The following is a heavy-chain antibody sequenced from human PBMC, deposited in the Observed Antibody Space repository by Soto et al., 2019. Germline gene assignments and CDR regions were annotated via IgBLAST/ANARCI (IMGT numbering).Heavy chain of an antibody. J-gene: IGHJ6*02. CDR2: IYHSGST. CDR1: GGSISSSNW. Sequence: SETLSLTCAVSGGSISSSNWWSWVRQPPGKGLEWIGEIYHSGSTNYSPSLKSRVTISVDKSKNQVSLRLSSVTAADTAVYYCATQWLAATGHYFYYGMDVWGQGTTVTVSS. CDR3: ATQWLAATGHYFYYGMDV. V-gene: IGHV4-4*02. D-gene: IGHD6-13*01.